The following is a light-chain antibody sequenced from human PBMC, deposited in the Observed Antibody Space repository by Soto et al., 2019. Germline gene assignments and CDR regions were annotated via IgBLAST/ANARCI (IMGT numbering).Light chain of an antibody. CDR1: QSVSNY. V-gene: IGKV3-11*01. J-gene: IGKJ5*01. CDR2: DAS. CDR3: QQRSNWPPST. Sequence: EIVLTQSPATLSLSPGERATLSCRASQSVSNYLAWYQQKPGQAPRLLIYDASNKATGIPARFSGSGSGTDFTLTISSLEPEDVAVYYCQQRSNWPPSTFGQGTRLEIQ.